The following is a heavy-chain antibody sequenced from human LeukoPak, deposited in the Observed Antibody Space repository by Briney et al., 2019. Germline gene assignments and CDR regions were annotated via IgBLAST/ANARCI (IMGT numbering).Heavy chain of an antibody. D-gene: IGHD3-10*01. CDR2: INTNTGNP. CDR1: GYTFTSYA. CDR3: ARHEVTYGLLIALDY. J-gene: IGHJ4*02. V-gene: IGHV7-4-1*02. Sequence: GASVKVSCKASGYTFTSYAMNWVRQAPGQGLEWMGWINTNTGNPTYAQGFTGRFVFSLDTSVSTAYLQISSLKAEDTAVYYCARHEVTYGLLIALDYWGQGTLVTVSS.